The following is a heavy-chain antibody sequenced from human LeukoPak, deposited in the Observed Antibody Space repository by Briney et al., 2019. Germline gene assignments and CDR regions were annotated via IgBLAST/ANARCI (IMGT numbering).Heavy chain of an antibody. J-gene: IGHJ4*02. D-gene: IGHD6-13*01. Sequence: PGGSLRLSCAASGFTFSSYGMHWVRQAPGKGLEWVAVIWYDGSNKYYADSVKGRFTISRDNSKNTLYLQMNSLRAEDTAVYYCAKSEVAAAPDHWGQGTLVTVSS. V-gene: IGHV3-33*06. CDR2: IWYDGSNK. CDR3: AKSEVAAAPDH. CDR1: GFTFSSYG.